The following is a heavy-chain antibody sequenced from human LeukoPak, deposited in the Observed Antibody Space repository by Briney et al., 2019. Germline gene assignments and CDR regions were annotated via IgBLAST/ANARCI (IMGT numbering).Heavy chain of an antibody. V-gene: IGHV1-69*05. D-gene: IGHD5-18*01. Sequence: SVKVSCKASGYTFTSYAISWVRQAPGQGLEWMGRIIPIFGTANYAQKFQGRVTITTDESTSTAYMELSSLRSEDTAVYYCARDSGYSYGYGSAYYYYYYMDIWGKGTTVTVSS. CDR3: ARDSGYSYGYGSAYYYYYYMDI. J-gene: IGHJ6*03. CDR1: GYTFTSYA. CDR2: IIPIFGTA.